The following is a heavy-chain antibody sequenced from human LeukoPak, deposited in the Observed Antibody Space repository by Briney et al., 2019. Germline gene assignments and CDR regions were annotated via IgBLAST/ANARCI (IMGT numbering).Heavy chain of an antibody. Sequence: ASVKVSCKASGYTFTGYYMHWVRQAPGQGLEWMGRINPNSGGTDYAQKFQGRVTMTRDTSISTAYMELSRLRSDDTAVYYCARDHFPTLEIAAAGKNYWGQGTLVTVSS. D-gene: IGHD6-13*01. J-gene: IGHJ4*02. V-gene: IGHV1-2*06. CDR1: GYTFTGYY. CDR2: INPNSGGT. CDR3: ARDHFPTLEIAAAGKNY.